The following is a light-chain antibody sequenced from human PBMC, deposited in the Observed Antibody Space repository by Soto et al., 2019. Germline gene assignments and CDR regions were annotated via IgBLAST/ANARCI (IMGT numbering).Light chain of an antibody. J-gene: IGKJ5*01. CDR2: DAS. CDR1: QSVSSY. Sequence: EIVLTRSPSTLPLSPGERATLSCRASQSVSSYLAWYQQKPGQAPRLLIYDASNRATGIPARFSGSGSGTDFTLTISSLEPEDFAVYYCQQRSNWPVTFGQGTRLEIK. CDR3: QQRSNWPVT. V-gene: IGKV3-11*01.